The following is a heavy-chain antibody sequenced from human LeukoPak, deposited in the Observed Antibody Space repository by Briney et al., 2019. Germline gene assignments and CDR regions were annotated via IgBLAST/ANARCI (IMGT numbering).Heavy chain of an antibody. V-gene: IGHV4-30-2*05. J-gene: IGHJ4*02. CDR1: GGSISSGGYS. Sequence: SQTLSLTCAVSGGSISSGGYSWSWIRQPPGKGLEWIGYIYHSGSTYYNPSLKSRVTISVDTSKNQFSLKLSSVTAADTAVYYCARDSRPSYYYDSSGYYSEGFDYWGQGTLVTVSS. D-gene: IGHD3-22*01. CDR2: IYHSGST. CDR3: ARDSRPSYYYDSSGYYSEGFDY.